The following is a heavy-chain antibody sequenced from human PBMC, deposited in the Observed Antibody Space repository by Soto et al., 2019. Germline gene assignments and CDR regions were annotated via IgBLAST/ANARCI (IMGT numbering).Heavy chain of an antibody. CDR2: ISYDGSNK. Sequence: PGEALRLSCAASEFTFSIYAMHWVRQAPGKGLEWVAVISYDGSNKYYADSVKGRFTISRDNSKNTLYLQMNSLRAEDTAVYYCARDNSMVRGVIDYWGQGTMVTVSS. CDR1: EFTFSIYA. V-gene: IGHV3-30-3*01. J-gene: IGHJ4*02. D-gene: IGHD3-10*01. CDR3: ARDNSMVRGVIDY.